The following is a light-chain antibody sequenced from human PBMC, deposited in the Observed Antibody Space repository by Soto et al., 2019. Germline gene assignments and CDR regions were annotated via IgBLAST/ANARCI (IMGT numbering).Light chain of an antibody. CDR2: DAS. CDR3: QQYDNLPYT. J-gene: IGKJ2*01. CDR1: QDISNY. Sequence: DIQMTQSPSSLSASVGDSVTITCQASQDISNYLNWYQQKPGKAATLLIYDASNLETGVPSRFSGSGSGTDFTFTISSLQPEDIATYYCQQYDNLPYTFGQGTKLEIK. V-gene: IGKV1-33*01.